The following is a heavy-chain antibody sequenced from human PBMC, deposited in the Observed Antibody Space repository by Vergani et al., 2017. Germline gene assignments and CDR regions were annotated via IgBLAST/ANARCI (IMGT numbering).Heavy chain of an antibody. J-gene: IGHJ4*02. CDR2: MDYSGSS. Sequence: QVQLQESGPGLVKPSETLSLTCTVSGDSVISTDYHWGWIRQPPGKGLEWIGSMDYSGSSSYNPSLESRISISFETPKNQFFLWLTSVTADATAVYYCASKRGACRAAYCHSYDFWGPGTLVGVSS. D-gene: IGHD2-15*01. CDR1: GDSVISTDYH. CDR3: ASKRGACRAAYCHSYDF. V-gene: IGHV4-39*01.